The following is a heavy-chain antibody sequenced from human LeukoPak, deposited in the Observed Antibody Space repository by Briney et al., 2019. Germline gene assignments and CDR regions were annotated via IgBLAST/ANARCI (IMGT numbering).Heavy chain of an antibody. V-gene: IGHV3-23*01. CDR2: ISGSGGST. Sequence: GGSLRLSCAASGFTFSSYAMSWVRQAPGKGLEWVSAISGSGGSTYYADSVKGRFTISSDNSKNTLYLQMNSLRAEDTAVYYCAKVTRSYSGSYFVSGDFDYWGQGTLVTVSS. CDR1: GFTFSSYA. CDR3: AKVTRSYSGSYFVSGDFDY. J-gene: IGHJ4*02. D-gene: IGHD1-26*01.